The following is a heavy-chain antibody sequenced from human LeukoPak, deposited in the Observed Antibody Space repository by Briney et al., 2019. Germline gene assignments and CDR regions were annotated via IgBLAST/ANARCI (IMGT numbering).Heavy chain of an antibody. J-gene: IGHJ3*02. Sequence: AGGSLRLSCAASGFTLSRYGMHWVRHAPGKGREWGAVISYDGSNKKYAESVRGSFTVSGDNSKNTLHLQMNSLRAEDTAVYHCAKAYYDILTGWGGNALGIWGQGTMVTVSS. D-gene: IGHD3-9*01. CDR3: AKAYYDILTGWGGNALGI. V-gene: IGHV3-30*18. CDR1: GFTLSRYG. CDR2: ISYDGSNK.